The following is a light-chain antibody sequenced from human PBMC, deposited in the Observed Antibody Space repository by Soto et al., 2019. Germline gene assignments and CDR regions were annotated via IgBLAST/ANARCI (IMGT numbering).Light chain of an antibody. CDR3: QLYSGSPMYT. J-gene: IGKJ2*01. Sequence: EIVLTQSPGSLSLSPGERATLSCRASQSVSSGSLAGYQHKPGQAPRLLIYGASSRATGVPDRFSGSGSGRDFTLTISRVEHEDFAVYYCQLYSGSPMYTFGQGTRLDIK. V-gene: IGKV3-20*01. CDR2: GAS. CDR1: QSVSSGS.